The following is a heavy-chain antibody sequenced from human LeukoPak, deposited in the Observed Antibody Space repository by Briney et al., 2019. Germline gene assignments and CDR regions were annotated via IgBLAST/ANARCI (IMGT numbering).Heavy chain of an antibody. CDR1: GFTFSSYG. V-gene: IGHV3-30*18. CDR2: ISYDGSNK. D-gene: IGHD3-10*01. J-gene: IGHJ4*02. CDR3: AKAGLLWFGELNY. Sequence: PGGSPRLSCAASGFTFSSYGMHWVRQAPGKGLEWVAVISYDGSNKYYADSVKGRFTISRDNSKNTLYLQMNSLRAEDTAVYYCAKAGLLWFGELNYWGQGTLVTVSS.